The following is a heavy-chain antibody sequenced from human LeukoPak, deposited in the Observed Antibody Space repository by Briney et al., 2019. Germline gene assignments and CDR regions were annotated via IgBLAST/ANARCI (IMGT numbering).Heavy chain of an antibody. CDR2: INSGASST. CDR3: AKDRVATERYYMDV. V-gene: IGHV3-74*01. Sequence: GGSLRLSCEVSGFTFSSYWMHWVRQAPGKGLVWVSRINSGASSTSYADSVKGRFTISRDNSKNTLYLQMNSLRAEDTAVYYCAKDRVATERYYMDVWGKGTTVTISS. J-gene: IGHJ6*03. D-gene: IGHD6-13*01. CDR1: GFTFSSYW.